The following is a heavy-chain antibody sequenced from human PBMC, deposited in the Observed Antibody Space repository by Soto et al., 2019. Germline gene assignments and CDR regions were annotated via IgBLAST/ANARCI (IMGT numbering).Heavy chain of an antibody. CDR2: IIPIFGTA. J-gene: IGHJ6*02. CDR1: GGTFSSYA. CDR3: ASDTVTRTYYDYGMDV. V-gene: IGHV1-69*12. D-gene: IGHD4-17*01. Sequence: QVQLVQSGAEVKKPGSSVKVSCKASGGTFSSYAISWVRQAPGQGLEWMGGIIPIFGTANYAQKFQGRVTITADESTVXAYMELRSLRSEDPAVYYCASDTVTRTYYDYGMDVWGQGTTVTVSS.